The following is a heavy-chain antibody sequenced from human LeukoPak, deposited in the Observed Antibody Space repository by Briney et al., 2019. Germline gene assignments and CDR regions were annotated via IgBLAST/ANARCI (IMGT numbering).Heavy chain of an antibody. D-gene: IGHD3-10*01. CDR1: GFTFADYG. V-gene: IGHV3-49*04. CDR3: TRARYYGSASYYSDAFDV. Sequence: PGGSLRLSRTASGFTFADYGFSWVRQAPGKGLQWVTFIRSKTHGGAPEYAASVKGRFTVSRDDSKSIAYLQIDSLQTEDTAVYYCTRARYYGSASYYSDAFDVWGQGTLVTVSS. CDR2: IRSKTHGGAP. J-gene: IGHJ3*01.